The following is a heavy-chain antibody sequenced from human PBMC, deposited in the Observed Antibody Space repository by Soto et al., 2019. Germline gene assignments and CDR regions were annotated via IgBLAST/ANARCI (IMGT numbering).Heavy chain of an antibody. CDR2: INHSGST. CDR3: ARDKITGLFDY. Sequence: PSQTLSLTCTVFGGSINTLNCYRSWIRQPPGTGLEWIGEINHSGSTNYNPSLKSRVTISVDTSKNQFSLKLTSVTAADTAVYYCARDKITGLFDYWGQGTLVTVSS. V-gene: IGHV4-39*07. CDR1: GGSINTLNCY. D-gene: IGHD2-8*02. J-gene: IGHJ4*02.